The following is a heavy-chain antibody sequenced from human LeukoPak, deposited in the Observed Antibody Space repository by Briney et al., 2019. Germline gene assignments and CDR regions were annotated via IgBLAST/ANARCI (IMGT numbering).Heavy chain of an antibody. D-gene: IGHD3-22*01. Sequence: SETLSLTCTVSGGSISSYYWSWIPQPPGKGLEWIGYIYYSGSTNYNPSLKSRVTISVDTSKNQFSLKLSSVTAADTAVYYCARATYYYDSSGYYPSNFDYWGQGTLVTVSS. J-gene: IGHJ4*02. CDR2: IYYSGST. V-gene: IGHV4-59*01. CDR3: ARATYYYDSSGYYPSNFDY. CDR1: GGSISSYY.